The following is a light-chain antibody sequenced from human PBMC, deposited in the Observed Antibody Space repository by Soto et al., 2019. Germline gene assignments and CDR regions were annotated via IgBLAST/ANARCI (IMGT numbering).Light chain of an antibody. CDR2: VAS. V-gene: IGKV1-9*01. CDR1: QGISGH. CDR3: QQLNSYPIT. J-gene: IGKJ5*01. Sequence: DIQLTQSPSFLSASVGDRVTITCRASQGISGHLAWYQQQPGKAPKLLIYVASTLQSGVPSRFSGSGSGTEYTLTISGLQPEDFARYYCQQLNSYPITFGQGTRLEMK.